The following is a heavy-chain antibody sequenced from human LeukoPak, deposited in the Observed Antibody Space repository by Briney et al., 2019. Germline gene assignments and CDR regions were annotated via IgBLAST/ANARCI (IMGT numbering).Heavy chain of an antibody. V-gene: IGHV1-18*01. D-gene: IGHD6-13*01. CDR3: ARDVGITVADSFDP. J-gene: IGHJ5*02. CDR1: GYSSTNYG. Sequence: ASVKVSCEASGYSSTNYGISWVRQAPGQGLEWMGWIHIYRGNTNYAQKFQGRVTMTTDTSTSTVYMEVRGLRSDDTAMYYCARDVGITVADSFDPWGQGTLVTVSS. CDR2: IHIYRGNT.